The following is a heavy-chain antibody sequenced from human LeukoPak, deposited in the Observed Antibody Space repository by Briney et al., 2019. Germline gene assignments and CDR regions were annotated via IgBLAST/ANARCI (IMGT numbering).Heavy chain of an antibody. J-gene: IGHJ4*02. D-gene: IGHD6-19*01. V-gene: IGHV1-8*01. CDR3: ATKRESSGWPIFFDY. CDR1: GYTFTSYD. CDR2: MSPNSGNT. Sequence: ASVKVSCKASGYTFTSYDINWVRQATGQGLEWMGWMSPNSGNTGYAQKFQGRVTITRNTSISTAYMELSSLRSEDTAVYYCATKRESSGWPIFFDYWGQGTLVTVSS.